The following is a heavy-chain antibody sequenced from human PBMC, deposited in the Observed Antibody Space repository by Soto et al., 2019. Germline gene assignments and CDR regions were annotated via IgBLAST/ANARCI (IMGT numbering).Heavy chain of an antibody. J-gene: IGHJ4*02. D-gene: IGHD6-19*01. CDR1: GYTFSSYG. Sequence: QVQLVQSGAEVKKPGASVKVSCKTSGYTFSSYGVSWVRQAPGQGLEGMGWISVNNGNTKYAQKVQGRVTMTTDTSTSTAYMELRSLRSDDTAVYYCARDRNIEVAAAQPLLPWGQGTLVTVSS. V-gene: IGHV1-18*01. CDR3: ARDRNIEVAAAQPLLP. CDR2: ISVNNGNT.